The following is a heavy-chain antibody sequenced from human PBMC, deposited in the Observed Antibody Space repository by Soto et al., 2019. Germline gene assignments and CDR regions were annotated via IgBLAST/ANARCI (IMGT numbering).Heavy chain of an antibody. CDR1: GGSISSGGYY. Sequence: TLSLTCTVSGGSISSGGYYWSWIRQHPGKGLEWIGYIYYSGSTYYNPSLKSRVTISVDTSKNQFSLKLSSVTAADTAVYYCARDRSGYYDSSGSPWFDPWGQGTLVTVSS. J-gene: IGHJ5*02. CDR2: IYYSGST. V-gene: IGHV4-31*03. CDR3: ARDRSGYYDSSGSPWFDP. D-gene: IGHD3-22*01.